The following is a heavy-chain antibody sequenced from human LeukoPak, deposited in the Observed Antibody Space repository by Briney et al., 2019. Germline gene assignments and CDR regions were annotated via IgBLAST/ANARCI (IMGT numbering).Heavy chain of an antibody. Sequence: ASVKVSCTASGYTFTGYYMHWVRQAPGQGLEWMGRINPNSGGTNYAQKFQGRVTMTRDTSISTAYIELSRLRSDDTAVYYCARGGYDFWSGYSYYFDYWGQGTLVTVSS. D-gene: IGHD3-3*01. CDR1: GYTFTGYY. J-gene: IGHJ4*02. CDR2: INPNSGGT. CDR3: ARGGYDFWSGYSYYFDY. V-gene: IGHV1-2*06.